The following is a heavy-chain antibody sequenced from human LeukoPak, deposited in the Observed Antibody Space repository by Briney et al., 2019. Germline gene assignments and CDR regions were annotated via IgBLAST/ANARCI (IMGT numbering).Heavy chain of an antibody. CDR3: ARHNYYGSGSYYIARELRLREGYFDY. CDR1: GGSISGGSYY. CDR2: INHSGST. Sequence: SETLSLTCSVSGGSISGGSYYWSWIRQPPGKGLEWIGEINHSGSTNYNPSLKSRVTISVDTSKNQFSLKLSSVTAADTAVYYCARHNYYGSGSYYIARELRLREGYFDYWGQGTLVTVSS. V-gene: IGHV4-39*01. D-gene: IGHD3-10*01. J-gene: IGHJ4*02.